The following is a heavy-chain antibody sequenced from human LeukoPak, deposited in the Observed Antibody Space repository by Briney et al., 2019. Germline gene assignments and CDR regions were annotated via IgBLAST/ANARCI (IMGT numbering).Heavy chain of an antibody. D-gene: IGHD6-19*01. J-gene: IGHJ5*02. V-gene: IGHV4-38-2*02. Sequence: PSETLSLTCTVSCYSISSGYYWGWIRQPPGKGLEWIGSIYHSGSTYYNPSLKSRVTISVDTSKNQFSLKLSSVTAADTAVYYCARHLGLKAVAGLDWFDPWGQGTLVTVSS. CDR2: IYHSGST. CDR1: CYSISSGYY. CDR3: ARHLGLKAVAGLDWFDP.